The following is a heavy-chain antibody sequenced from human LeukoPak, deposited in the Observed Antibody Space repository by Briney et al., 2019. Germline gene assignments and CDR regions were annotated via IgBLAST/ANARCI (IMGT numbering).Heavy chain of an antibody. Sequence: ASVKVSCKASGYTFMSHSIHCVRQAPGQGLECMGIINPSGGITRYAQKFQGRVTITADKSTSTAYMELSSLRSEDTAVYYCASGRSSSWFHYYYYYMDVWGKGTTVTVSS. J-gene: IGHJ6*03. V-gene: IGHV1-46*01. CDR2: INPSGGIT. CDR3: ASGRSSSWFHYYYYYMDV. D-gene: IGHD6-13*01. CDR1: GYTFMSHS.